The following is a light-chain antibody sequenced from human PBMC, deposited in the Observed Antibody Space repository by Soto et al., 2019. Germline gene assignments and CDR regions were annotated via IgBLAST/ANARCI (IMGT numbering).Light chain of an antibody. CDR2: DAS. CDR1: QSVSSY. CDR3: QQRSNWLLT. J-gene: IGKJ4*01. Sequence: EIVLTQSPATLSLSPGERATLSCRASQSVSSYLAWYQQKPGQAPRLLIYDASNRATGIPARFSGSGSGTDFTLTTSSLEPEDFAFYYCQQRSNWLLTFGGGTKAEIK. V-gene: IGKV3-11*01.